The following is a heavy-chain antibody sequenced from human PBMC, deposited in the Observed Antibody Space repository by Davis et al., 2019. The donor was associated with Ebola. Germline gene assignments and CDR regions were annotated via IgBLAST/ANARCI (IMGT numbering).Heavy chain of an antibody. Sequence: SETLSLTCTVSGGSISSYYWSWIRQPPGKGLEWIGYIYYSGSTNYNPSLKRRVTISVDTSKNQFSLKLSSVTAADTAVYYCARLPDSSGQPGLDYWGQGTLVTVSS. D-gene: IGHD3-22*01. CDR2: IYYSGST. J-gene: IGHJ4*02. V-gene: IGHV4-59*08. CDR1: GGSISSYY. CDR3: ARLPDSSGQPGLDY.